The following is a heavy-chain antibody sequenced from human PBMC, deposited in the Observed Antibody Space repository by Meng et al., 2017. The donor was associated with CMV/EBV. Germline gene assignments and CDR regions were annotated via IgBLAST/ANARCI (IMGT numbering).Heavy chain of an antibody. CDR3: ARDAIVVVPAATPEHRPGYYYYGRDV. V-gene: IGHV1-8*03. CDR2: MNPNSGNT. CDR1: GYTFTSYD. D-gene: IGHD2-2*01. J-gene: IGHJ6*02. Sequence: ASVKVSCKASGYTFTSYDINWVRQATGQGLEWMGWMNPNSGNTGYAQKFQGRGTITRNTSISTAYMELSSLRSEDTAVYYCARDAIVVVPAATPEHRPGYYYYGRDVWGQGTTVTVSS.